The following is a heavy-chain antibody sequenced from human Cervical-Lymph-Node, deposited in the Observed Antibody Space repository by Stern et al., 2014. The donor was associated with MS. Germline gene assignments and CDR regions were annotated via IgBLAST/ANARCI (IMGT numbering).Heavy chain of an antibody. V-gene: IGHV3-11*01. CDR1: GFTFSDYY. Sequence: VQLVESGGGLVKPGGSLRLSCAASGFTFSDYYMNWIRQAPGKGLEWGSYISSDGSTIYYADSVKGRFTISRDNAKNSLYLQMNSLRVEDTAVYYCARSVTTIIRDCYDPWGQGTLVTVSS. CDR2: ISSDGSTI. J-gene: IGHJ5*02. CDR3: ARSVTTIIRDCYDP. D-gene: IGHD3-10*01.